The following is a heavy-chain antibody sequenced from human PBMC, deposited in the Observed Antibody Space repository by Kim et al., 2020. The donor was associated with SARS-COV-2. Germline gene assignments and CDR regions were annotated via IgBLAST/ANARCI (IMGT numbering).Heavy chain of an antibody. D-gene: IGHD6-13*01. CDR1: GGSFSGYY. V-gene: IGHV4-34*01. Sequence: SETLSLTCAVYGGSFSGYYWSWIRQPPGKGLEWIGEINHSGSTNYNPSLKSRVTISVDTSKNQFSLKLSSVTAADTAVYYCAGTGREQQLGPYFQRWGQGTLVTVSS. J-gene: IGHJ1*01. CDR3: AGTGREQQLGPYFQR. CDR2: INHSGST.